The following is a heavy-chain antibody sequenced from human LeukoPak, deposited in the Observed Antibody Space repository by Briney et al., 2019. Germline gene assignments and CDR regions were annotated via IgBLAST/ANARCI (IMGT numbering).Heavy chain of an antibody. J-gene: IGHJ4*02. CDR3: ASDMIVAGGFDY. CDR1: GGTFSSYA. V-gene: IGHV1-46*01. D-gene: IGHD3-22*01. Sequence: ASVKVSCKASGGTFSSYAISWVRQAPGQGLEWMGIINPSGGSTSYAQKFQGRVTMTRDTSTSTVYMELSSLRSEDTAVYYCASDMIVAGGFDYWGQGTLDTVSS. CDR2: INPSGGST.